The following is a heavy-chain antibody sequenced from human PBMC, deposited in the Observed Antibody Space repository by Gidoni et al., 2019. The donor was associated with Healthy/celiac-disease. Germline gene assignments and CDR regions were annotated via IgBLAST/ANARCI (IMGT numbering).Heavy chain of an antibody. CDR3: ARRQTEEGTGMDV. CDR2: ISSSSSYI. Sequence: EVQLVESGGGLVKPGGSLRLSCAASGFTFSSYSMNWVRQAPGKGLEWVSSISSSSSYIYYADSVKGRFTSSRDNAKNSLYLQMNSLRAEDTAVYYCARRQTEEGTGMDVWGQGTTVTVSS. D-gene: IGHD1-1*01. V-gene: IGHV3-21*01. J-gene: IGHJ6*02. CDR1: GFTFSSYS.